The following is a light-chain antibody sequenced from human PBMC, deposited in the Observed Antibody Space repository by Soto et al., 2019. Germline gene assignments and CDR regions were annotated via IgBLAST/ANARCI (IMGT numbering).Light chain of an antibody. Sequence: EKVMTKSPATLSVHRGDRGTISRRASQSVSSNLAWYQQKPGQAPRLLIYAASSRATGVPDRFSGSGSGTDFTLTISSLEPEDFAVYFCQQYGRPPWTFGQGTKVDIK. CDR1: QSVSSN. CDR2: AAS. V-gene: IGKV3-20*01. CDR3: QQYGRPPWT. J-gene: IGKJ1*01.